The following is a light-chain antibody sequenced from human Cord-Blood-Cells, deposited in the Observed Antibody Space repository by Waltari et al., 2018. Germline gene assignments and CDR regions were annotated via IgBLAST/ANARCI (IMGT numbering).Light chain of an antibody. CDR3: LSADSSGNWV. Sequence: SYELTQPPSVSVSLGQMARITCSGEALPTKYAYWYQQKPGQFPVLVIYKDSERPSGIPERFSGSSSGTIVTLTISGVQAEDEADYYCLSADSSGNWVFGGGTKLTVL. CDR2: KDS. J-gene: IGLJ3*02. V-gene: IGLV3-16*01. CDR1: ALPTKY.